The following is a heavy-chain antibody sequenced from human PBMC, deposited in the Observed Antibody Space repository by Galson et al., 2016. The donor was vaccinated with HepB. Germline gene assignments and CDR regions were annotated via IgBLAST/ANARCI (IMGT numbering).Heavy chain of an antibody. Sequence: ETLSLTCTVSGASVTSFYWSWIRQPPGKGLEWLGYIFYSGSTKYNPSLKSRVTISVDTSKNEFSLQLNSVTAADTAVYFCARYTHYYGSGSFDYWGQGTLITVSS. CDR3: ARYTHYYGSGSFDY. V-gene: IGHV4-59*02. CDR1: GASVTSFY. CDR2: IFYSGST. J-gene: IGHJ4*02. D-gene: IGHD3-10*01.